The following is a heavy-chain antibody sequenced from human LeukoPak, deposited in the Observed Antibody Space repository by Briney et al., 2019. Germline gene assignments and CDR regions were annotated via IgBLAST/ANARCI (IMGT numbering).Heavy chain of an antibody. J-gene: IGHJ4*02. CDR3: ARVGSSTSCYGY. V-gene: IGHV3-21*01. D-gene: IGHD2-2*01. CDR2: ISSSSSYI. Sequence: GGSLRLSCAASGFTFSSYSMNWVRQAPGKGLEWVSSISSSSSYIYYADSVKGRFTISRDNAKNSLYLQMNSLRAKDTAVYYCARVGSSTSCYGYWGQGTLVTVSS. CDR1: GFTFSSYS.